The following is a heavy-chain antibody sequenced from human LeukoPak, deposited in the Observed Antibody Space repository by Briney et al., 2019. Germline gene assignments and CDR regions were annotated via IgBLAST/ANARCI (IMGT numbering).Heavy chain of an antibody. Sequence: GSLRLSCAASGFTFSSYAMSWVRQAPGKGLNWVSAISGSGGSTHYADSVKGRFTISRDNSKNTLYLQMNSLRAEDTAVYYCAKDDGSGDFDYWGQGTLVTVSS. V-gene: IGHV3-23*01. CDR3: AKDDGSGDFDY. J-gene: IGHJ4*02. CDR2: ISGSGGST. D-gene: IGHD3-10*01. CDR1: GFTFSSYA.